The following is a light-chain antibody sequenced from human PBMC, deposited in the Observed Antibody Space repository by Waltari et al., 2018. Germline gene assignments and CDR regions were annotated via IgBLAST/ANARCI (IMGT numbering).Light chain of an antibody. CDR3: SSYTSDSTIV. CDR1: GRDVGNYNY. CDR2: DVT. Sequence: QSALTQPASVSGSPGQSITISCIGTGRDVGNYNYVSWYQCHPGQAPKLMIYDVTARPSGVSDRFSGSKSGNMASLTISGLQTEDEAFYYCSSYTSDSTIVFGGGTRLTVL. J-gene: IGLJ3*02. V-gene: IGLV2-14*03.